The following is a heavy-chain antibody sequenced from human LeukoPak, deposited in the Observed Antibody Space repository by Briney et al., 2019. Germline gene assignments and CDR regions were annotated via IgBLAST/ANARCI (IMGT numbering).Heavy chain of an antibody. Sequence: SETLSLTCTVSGGSISSSSYYWGWIRQPPGKGLEWIGSIYYSGSTYYNPCIKSRVTISVDTSKIQFSLKLSSVTAADTAVYYCARHLGYSSGWYYFDYWGQGTLVTVSS. CDR2: IYYSGST. J-gene: IGHJ4*02. CDR3: ARHLGYSSGWYYFDY. CDR1: GGSISSSSYY. D-gene: IGHD6-19*01. V-gene: IGHV4-39*01.